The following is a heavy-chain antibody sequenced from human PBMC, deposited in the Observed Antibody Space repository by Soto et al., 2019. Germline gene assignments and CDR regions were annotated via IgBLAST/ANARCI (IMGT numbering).Heavy chain of an antibody. J-gene: IGHJ3*02. CDR1: GFTFSSYG. V-gene: IGHV3-30*03. CDR3: AVVVAATPEAFDI. D-gene: IGHD2-15*01. Sequence: GGSLRLSCAASGFTFSSYGMHWVRQAPGKGLEWVAVISYDGSNKYYADSVKGRFTISRDNSKNTLYLQMNSLRAEDTAVYYCAVVVAATPEAFDIWGQGTMVTVSS. CDR2: ISYDGSNK.